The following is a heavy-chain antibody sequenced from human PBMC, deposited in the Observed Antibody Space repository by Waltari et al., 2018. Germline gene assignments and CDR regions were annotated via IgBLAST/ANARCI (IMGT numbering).Heavy chain of an antibody. CDR2: IHYNGRT. Sequence: QVQLQESGPGLVKPSETLSLTCSVSGGSISDYYWGWIRQPPGKRLEWIGYIHYNGRTNYSPFLNSRVTVSVDTSKKQVSLKVTSVTAADTAIYYCARLGPYGSGSYDTWGQGTLVTVSS. CDR3: ARLGPYGSGSYDT. CDR1: GGSISDYY. V-gene: IGHV4-59*08. J-gene: IGHJ5*02. D-gene: IGHD3-10*01.